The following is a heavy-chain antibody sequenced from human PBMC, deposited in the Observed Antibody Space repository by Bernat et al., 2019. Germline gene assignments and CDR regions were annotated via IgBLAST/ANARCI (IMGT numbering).Heavy chain of an antibody. CDR3: ARDPGYSSSWYYFDY. Sequence: QVQLVESGGGLVKPGGSLRLSCAASGFTFSDYYMSWIRQAPGKGLDWVSYISSRSDFTNYADSVKGRFTVSRDNAKNSLYLQMHSLRAEDTAVYYCARDPGYSSSWYYFDYWGQGALVTASS. CDR1: GFTFSDYY. J-gene: IGHJ4*02. CDR2: ISSRSDFT. D-gene: IGHD6-13*01. V-gene: IGHV3-11*05.